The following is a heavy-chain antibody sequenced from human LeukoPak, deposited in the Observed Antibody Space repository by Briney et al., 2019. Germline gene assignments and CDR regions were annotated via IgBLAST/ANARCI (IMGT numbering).Heavy chain of an antibody. CDR1: GFTFSSYS. Sequence: PGGSLRLSCAASGFTFSSYSMNWVRQAPGKGLEWVSSISSGSSYIYYADSVKGRFTISRDNAKNSLYLQMNSLRAEDTAVYYCARNSYGDYGPFDYWGQGTLVTVSS. V-gene: IGHV3-21*01. J-gene: IGHJ4*02. CDR3: ARNSYGDYGPFDY. D-gene: IGHD4-17*01. CDR2: ISSGSSYI.